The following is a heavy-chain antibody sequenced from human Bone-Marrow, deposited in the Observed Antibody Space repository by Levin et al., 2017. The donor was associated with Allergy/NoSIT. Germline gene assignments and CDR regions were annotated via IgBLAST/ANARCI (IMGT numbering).Heavy chain of an antibody. V-gene: IGHV3-30*03. CDR3: ATDQSGRFDP. CDR1: GFDFSLFG. Sequence: GESLKISCVVSGFDFSLFGMQWVRQAPGKGLEWVAIIPSDEINKYYSDSVKGRFVVSRDNSKSTLYLQMDNLRPEDTAVYFCATDQSGRFDPWGQGTLVTVSS. J-gene: IGHJ5*02. CDR2: IPSDEINK.